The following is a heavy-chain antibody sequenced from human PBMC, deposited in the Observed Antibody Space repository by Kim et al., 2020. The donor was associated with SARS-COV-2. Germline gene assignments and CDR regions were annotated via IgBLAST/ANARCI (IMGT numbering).Heavy chain of an antibody. D-gene: IGHD5-18*01. Sequence: GGSLRLSCAASGFTFSSYGMHWVRQAPGKGLEWVAVIWYDGSNKYYADSVKGRFTISRDNSKNTLYLQMNSLRAEDTAVYYCALEPGYGFGFDYWGQGTLVTVSS. J-gene: IGHJ4*02. CDR2: IWYDGSNK. CDR1: GFTFSSYG. V-gene: IGHV3-33*01. CDR3: ALEPGYGFGFDY.